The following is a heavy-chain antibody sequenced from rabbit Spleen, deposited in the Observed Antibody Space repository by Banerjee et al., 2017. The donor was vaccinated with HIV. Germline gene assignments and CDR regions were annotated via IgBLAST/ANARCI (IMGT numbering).Heavy chain of an antibody. CDR1: GFSLNNNYV. CDR3: VRDFNVNNL. CDR2: IKTDSSGI. J-gene: IGHJ4*01. Sequence: QEQLEESGGGLVQPGESLKLFCEVSGFSLNNNYVMRWVRQAPGKGLEWIARIKTDSSGINYASWAKGRFTISKTSSTTVTLQMTSLTATDTATYFCVRDFNVNNLWGQGTLVTVS. V-gene: IGHV1S45*01.